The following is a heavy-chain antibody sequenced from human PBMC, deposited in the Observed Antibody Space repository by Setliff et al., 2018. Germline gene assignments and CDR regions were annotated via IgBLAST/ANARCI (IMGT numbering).Heavy chain of an antibody. J-gene: IGHJ6*03. D-gene: IGHD5-18*01. V-gene: IGHV1-2*02. Sequence: ASVKVSCKVSGSSFTGHNLHWVRQAPGQGLEWMGWINPDSGDTHSPQKFQGRVTMTRDTSTTTAYMELSSLGSEDTAVYYCVREGVDTRSSTDYRYYMDVWGKGTTVTVSS. CDR3: VREGVDTRSSTDYRYYMDV. CDR1: GSSFTGHN. CDR2: INPDSGDT.